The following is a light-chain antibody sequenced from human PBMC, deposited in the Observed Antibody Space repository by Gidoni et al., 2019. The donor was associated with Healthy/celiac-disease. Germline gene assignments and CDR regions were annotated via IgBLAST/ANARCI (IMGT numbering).Light chain of an antibody. V-gene: IGKV1-39*01. CDR2: AAS. CDR3: QQSYSTPKS. Sequence: DTQMTSSPSSLSASVGDRVTITCRASQSISSYLNWYQQKPGKAPKLLIYAASSLQSGVPSRFSGSGSGTDFTLTISSLQPEDFATYYCQQSYSTPKSFGQGTKLEIK. CDR1: QSISSY. J-gene: IGKJ2*03.